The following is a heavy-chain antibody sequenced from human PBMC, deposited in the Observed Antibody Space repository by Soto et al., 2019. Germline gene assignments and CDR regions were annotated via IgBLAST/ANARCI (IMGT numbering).Heavy chain of an antibody. CDR2: IYYSGST. CDR3: ARESVFYSSGWYYFDY. Sequence: SETLSLTCTVSGGSISSYYWSWIRQPPGKGLEWIGYIYYSGSTNYNPSLKSRVTISVDTSKNQFSLKLSSVTAADTAVYYCARESVFYSSGWYYFDYRAQRTLVTVSS. CDR1: GGSISSYY. J-gene: IGHJ4*02. D-gene: IGHD6-19*01. V-gene: IGHV4-59*01.